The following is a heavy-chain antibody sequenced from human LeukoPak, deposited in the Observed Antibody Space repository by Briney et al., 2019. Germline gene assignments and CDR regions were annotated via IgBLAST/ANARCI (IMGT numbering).Heavy chain of an antibody. CDR3: ARSYCSGGSCYSASYYYGMDV. CDR2: IYYSGST. V-gene: IGHV4-31*03. J-gene: IGHJ6*02. Sequence: SETLSLTCTVSGGSISSGGYYWSWIRQHPGKGLEWIGYIYYSGSTYYNPSLKSRVTISVDTSKNQFSLKLSSVTAADTAVYYCARSYCSGGSCYSASYYYGMDVWGQGTTVTVSS. D-gene: IGHD2-15*01. CDR1: GGSISSGGYY.